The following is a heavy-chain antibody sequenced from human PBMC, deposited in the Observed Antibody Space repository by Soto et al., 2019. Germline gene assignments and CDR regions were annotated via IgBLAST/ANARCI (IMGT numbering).Heavy chain of an antibody. CDR1: GFSFSASE. V-gene: IGHV3-48*03. J-gene: IGHJ3*02. CDR2: ISGSGSIA. CDR3: AREGRHCSGGICYSAFDI. D-gene: IGHD2-15*01. Sequence: EVQLVESGGGLVQPGGSLRLSCAASGFSFSASEMNWVRQAPGKGLEWVSYISGSGSIAYYADSVEGRFTISRDNAKNSLDLQMNSLSAEDKALYYCAREGRHCSGGICYSAFDIWGPGTMVTVSS.